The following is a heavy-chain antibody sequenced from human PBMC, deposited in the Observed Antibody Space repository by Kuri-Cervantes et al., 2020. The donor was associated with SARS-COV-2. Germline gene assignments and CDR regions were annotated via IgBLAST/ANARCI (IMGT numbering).Heavy chain of an antibody. CDR2: INPNSGGT. D-gene: IGHD2-15*01. V-gene: IGHV1-2*02. Sequence: SCEASGSTFTAYYMHWVRQAPGQGLEWMGWINPNSGGTNYAQKFQGRVTMTRDTSISTAYMELSRLRSDDAAVYYCARDQDIVVVVAATPGRGAFDIWGQGTMVTVSS. CDR3: ARDQDIVVVVAATPGRGAFDI. CDR1: GSTFTAYY. J-gene: IGHJ3*02.